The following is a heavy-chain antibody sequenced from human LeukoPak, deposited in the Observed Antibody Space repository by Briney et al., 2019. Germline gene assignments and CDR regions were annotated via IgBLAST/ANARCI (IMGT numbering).Heavy chain of an antibody. V-gene: IGHV3-7*03. Sequence: PGGSLRLSCAASGFTFSGYWMSWVRQAPGKGLEWVANIKQDGSDKYYVDSVKGRFTISRDNAKNSLYLQMNSLRAEDTAVYYCARDRYGDYDYWAQGTLVTVSS. CDR1: GFTFSGYW. D-gene: IGHD4-17*01. J-gene: IGHJ4*02. CDR2: IKQDGSDK. CDR3: ARDRYGDYDY.